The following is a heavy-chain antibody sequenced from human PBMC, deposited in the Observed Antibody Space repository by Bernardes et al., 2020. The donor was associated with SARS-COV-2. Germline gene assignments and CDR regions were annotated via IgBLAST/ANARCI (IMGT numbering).Heavy chain of an antibody. Sequence: GGSLRLSCAASGFTFSSYGMHWVRQAPGKGLEWVAVISYDGSNKNSADSVKGRFTISRDISKNTLYLQMNSLRAEDTAVYFCARDRGSGYCRLGNCYVDYWGQGTLVTVSS. D-gene: IGHD2-15*01. CDR2: ISYDGSNK. CDR1: GFTFSSYG. CDR3: ARDRGSGYCRLGNCYVDY. J-gene: IGHJ4*02. V-gene: IGHV3-30*03.